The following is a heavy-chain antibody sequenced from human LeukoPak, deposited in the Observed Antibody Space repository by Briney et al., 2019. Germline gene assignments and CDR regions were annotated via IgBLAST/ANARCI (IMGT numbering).Heavy chain of an antibody. CDR3: AKDAGYCSSTSCYMEYYFDY. CDR1: GFIFSSYG. Sequence: GGSLRLSCAASGFIFSSYGMHWVRQAPGKGLEWVAVITYDGSNKYYADSVKGRFTISRDNSKNTLYLQMNSLRAEDTAVYYCAKDAGYCSSTSCYMEYYFDYWGQGTLVTVSS. CDR2: ITYDGSNK. V-gene: IGHV3-30*18. D-gene: IGHD2-2*02. J-gene: IGHJ4*02.